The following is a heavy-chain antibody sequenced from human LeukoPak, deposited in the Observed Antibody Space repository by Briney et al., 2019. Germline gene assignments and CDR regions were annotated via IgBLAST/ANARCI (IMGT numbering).Heavy chain of an antibody. D-gene: IGHD3-22*01. J-gene: IGHJ4*02. CDR3: ARVRYYYDSSGYYYFDY. CDR2: IKQDGSEK. Sequence: GGSLRLSCAASGFTFSSYWMSWVRQAPGKGLEWVANIKQDGSEKYYVDSVKGRFTISRDNAKNSLYLQTNSLRAEDTAVYYCARVRYYYDSSGYYYFDYWGQGTLVTVSS. V-gene: IGHV3-7*01. CDR1: GFTFSSYW.